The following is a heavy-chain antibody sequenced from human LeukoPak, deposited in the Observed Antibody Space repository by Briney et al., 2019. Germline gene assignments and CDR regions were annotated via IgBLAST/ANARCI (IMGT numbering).Heavy chain of an antibody. CDR3: ARPDEQELVRDAFDI. CDR1: GFTFSSYS. Sequence: GGSLRLSCAAPGFTFSSYSMNWVRQAPGKGLEWVSSISSSSCYIKYADSVKGPFTISRDNAKNSLYLQMNSLRAEDTAVYYCARPDEQELVRDAFDIWGQGTMVTVSS. J-gene: IGHJ3*02. V-gene: IGHV3-21*01. CDR2: ISSSSCYI. D-gene: IGHD6-13*01.